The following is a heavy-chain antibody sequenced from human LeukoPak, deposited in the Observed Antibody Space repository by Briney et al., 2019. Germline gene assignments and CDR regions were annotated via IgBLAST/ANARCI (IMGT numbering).Heavy chain of an antibody. D-gene: IGHD5/OR15-5a*01. J-gene: IGHJ4*02. CDR3: ARGSTYYYDD. CDR2: IYSGGFT. Sequence: GGSLRLSCAASGFTVSSNYMSWVRQAPGKGLEWASVIYSGGFTYYADSVKGRFTISRDNSKNTLYLQMNSLRAEDTAVYYCARGSTYYYDDWGQGTLVTVSS. V-gene: IGHV3-53*01. CDR1: GFTVSSNY.